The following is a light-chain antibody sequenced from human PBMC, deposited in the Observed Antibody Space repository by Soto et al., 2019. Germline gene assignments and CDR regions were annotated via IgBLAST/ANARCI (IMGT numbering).Light chain of an antibody. Sequence: QSALTQPASVSGSPGQSITISCTGTSSDIGGYNYVSWYQQHPGKAPKLLIYAVSNRPSGVSDRFSGSKSGNTASLTISGLQAEDEADYCCSSYTGSNTEVFGGGTQLTVL. CDR1: SSDIGGYNY. CDR3: SSYTGSNTEV. J-gene: IGLJ2*01. CDR2: AVS. V-gene: IGLV2-14*01.